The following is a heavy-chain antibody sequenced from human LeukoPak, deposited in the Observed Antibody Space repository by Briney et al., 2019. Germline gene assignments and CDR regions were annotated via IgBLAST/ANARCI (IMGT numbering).Heavy chain of an antibody. CDR3: ARGLELVNDAFDI. D-gene: IGHD1-7*01. CDR2: ISSRSSYI. CDR1: GFTFTNFH. V-gene: IGHV3-21*01. Sequence: GGSLRLSCAASGFTFTNFHINWIRQAPGKGLEWVSCISSRSSYIYCADSVKGRFTISRDNAKNSVFLQMNSLRAEDTAMYYCARGLELVNDAFDIWGQGTVVTVSS. J-gene: IGHJ3*02.